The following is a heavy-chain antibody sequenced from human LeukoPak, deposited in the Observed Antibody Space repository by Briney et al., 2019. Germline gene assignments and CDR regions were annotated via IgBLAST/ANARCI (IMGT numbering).Heavy chain of an antibody. D-gene: IGHD2-21*02. CDR3: ARDFPPVLVTAHFDY. V-gene: IGHV3-21*01. CDR1: GFTFSSYS. Sequence: GGSLRLSCAASGFTFSSYSMNWVRQAPGKGLEWVSSISSSSSYIYYADSVKGRFTISRDNAKNSLYLQMNSLRAEDTAVYYCARDFPPVLVTAHFDYCGQGTLVTVSS. CDR2: ISSSSSYI. J-gene: IGHJ4*02.